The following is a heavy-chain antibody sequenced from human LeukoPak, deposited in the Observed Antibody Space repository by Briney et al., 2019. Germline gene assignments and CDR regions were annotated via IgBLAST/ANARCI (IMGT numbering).Heavy chain of an antibody. Sequence: GASVKVSCKASGGTFSSYAISWVRQAPGQGLEWMGGIIPIFGTANYAQKFQGIVTITADESTSTAYMELSSLRSEDTAVYYCARSDYGGNWFDPWGQGTLVTVSS. CDR3: ARSDYGGNWFDP. CDR2: IIPIFGTA. V-gene: IGHV1-69*01. CDR1: GGTFSSYA. J-gene: IGHJ5*02. D-gene: IGHD4-23*01.